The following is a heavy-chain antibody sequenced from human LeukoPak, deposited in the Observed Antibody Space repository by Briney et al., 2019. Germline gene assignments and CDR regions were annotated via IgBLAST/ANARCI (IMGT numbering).Heavy chain of an antibody. Sequence: GGSLGLSCAASGFTFSSYGMHWVRQAPGKGLEWVAFIRYDGSNKYYADSVKGRFTISRDNSKNTLYLQMNSLRAEDTAVYYCAKGLGNYYYYMDVWGKGTTVTVSS. CDR2: IRYDGSNK. D-gene: IGHD7-27*01. CDR3: AKGLGNYYYYMDV. CDR1: GFTFSSYG. V-gene: IGHV3-30*02. J-gene: IGHJ6*03.